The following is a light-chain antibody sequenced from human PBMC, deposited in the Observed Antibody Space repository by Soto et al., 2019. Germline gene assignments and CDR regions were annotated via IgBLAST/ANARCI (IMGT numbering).Light chain of an antibody. CDR3: QHYNSFPYT. J-gene: IGKJ2*01. CDR1: ESISLW. Sequence: DIQMTQSPSTLSASVGDRVTITCRASESISLWLAWFQQKPGKAPKLLIYKASTLASEVPSRFSGSGSGTEFTLTIRSLQPDDFAVYYCQHYNSFPYTFGQGNKVDI. CDR2: KAS. V-gene: IGKV1-5*03.